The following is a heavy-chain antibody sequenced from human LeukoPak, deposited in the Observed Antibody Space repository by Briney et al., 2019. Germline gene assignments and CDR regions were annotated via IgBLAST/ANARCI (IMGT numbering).Heavy chain of an antibody. D-gene: IGHD2-2*02. CDR2: IYYSGST. CDR3: AGTYRLRRFDP. J-gene: IGHJ5*02. Sequence: SETLSLTCTVSGSSISSGTYYWGWIRQPPGKGLECIGTIYYSGSTSYNPSLKSRVTISVDTSKNQFSLKLTSVTAADTAVYYCAGTYRLRRFDPWGQGTPVTVSS. CDR1: GSSISSGTYY. V-gene: IGHV4-39*01.